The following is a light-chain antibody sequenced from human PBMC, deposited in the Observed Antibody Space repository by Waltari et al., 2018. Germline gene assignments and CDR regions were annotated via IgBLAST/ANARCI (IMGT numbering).Light chain of an antibody. CDR3: QQTYSTPD. V-gene: IGKV1-39*01. CDR1: QNIATF. Sequence: DIQMTQSPSSLSASIGDRDTITCWASQNIATFLNWYQHKPGKAPNLLISGVSSLQSGVPSRFSATGSGTDFTLTISSLQPEDVATYYCQQTYSTPDFGPGTKVEIK. CDR2: GVS. J-gene: IGKJ3*01.